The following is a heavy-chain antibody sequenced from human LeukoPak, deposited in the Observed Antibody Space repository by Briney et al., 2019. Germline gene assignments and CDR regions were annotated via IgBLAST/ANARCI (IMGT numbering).Heavy chain of an antibody. J-gene: IGHJ4*02. CDR3: AKRGLYDILTGYYNAPFDY. CDR1: GFTFSSYW. Sequence: GGSLRLSCAASGFTFSSYWMSWVRQAPGKGLEWVAFIRYDGSNKYYADSVKGRFTISRDNSKNTLYLQMNSLRAEDTAVYYCAKRGLYDILTGYYNAPFDYWGQGTLVTVSS. V-gene: IGHV3-30*02. CDR2: IRYDGSNK. D-gene: IGHD3-9*01.